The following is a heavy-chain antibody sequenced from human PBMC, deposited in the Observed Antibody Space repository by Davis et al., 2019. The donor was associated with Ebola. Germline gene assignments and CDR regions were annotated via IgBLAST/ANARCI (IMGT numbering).Heavy chain of an antibody. Sequence: GESLKISCTDSVITFSSYAMTWVRQAPGKGLEWVSAISGSGGSTYYADSVKGRFTISRDNSKKTLYLQMNSLRAEDTAVYYCARAAVVVVVAATNWFDPWGQGTLVTVSS. CDR1: VITFSSYA. CDR3: ARAAVVVVVAATNWFDP. J-gene: IGHJ5*02. D-gene: IGHD2-15*01. V-gene: IGHV3-23*01. CDR2: ISGSGGST.